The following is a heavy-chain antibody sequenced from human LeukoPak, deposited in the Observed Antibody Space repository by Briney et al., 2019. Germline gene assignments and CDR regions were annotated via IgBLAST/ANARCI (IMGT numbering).Heavy chain of an antibody. CDR1: GYTFTSYS. J-gene: IGHJ4*02. CDR3: ARGEYDLLGDY. Sequence: ASVKVSCKASGYTFTSYSLNWVRQAPGQGLEWMGIINPSGGTTNYAQKFQGRITMTRDTSTSTAYLELRSLRSDDTAVYYCARGEYDLLGDYWGQGTLVTVSS. D-gene: IGHD3-10*01. CDR2: INPSGGTT. V-gene: IGHV1-46*01.